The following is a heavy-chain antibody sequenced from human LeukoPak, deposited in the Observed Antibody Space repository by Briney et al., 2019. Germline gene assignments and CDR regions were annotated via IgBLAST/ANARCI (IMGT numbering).Heavy chain of an antibody. CDR2: IYTSGST. CDR1: GGSISSYY. V-gene: IGHV4-4*07. CDR3: ARALTYYYGSGSYYKGLYYYGMDV. D-gene: IGHD3-10*01. J-gene: IGHJ6*02. Sequence: SETLSLTCTVSGGSISSYYWSWIRQPAGKGLEWIGRIYTSGSTNYNPSLKSRVTMSVDTSKNQFSLKLSSVTAADTAVYYCARALTYYYGSGSYYKGLYYYGMDVWGQGTTVTVSS.